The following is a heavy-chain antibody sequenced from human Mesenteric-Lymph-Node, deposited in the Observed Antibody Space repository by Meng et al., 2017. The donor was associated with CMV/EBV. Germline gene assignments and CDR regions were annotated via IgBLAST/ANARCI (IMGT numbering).Heavy chain of an antibody. Sequence: GESLKISCTGSGFTSGDYGMSWVRQAPGKGLEWVSDISGSGVSTYYADSVKGRFTISRDNSKNTLYLQMNSLRAEDTAVYYCAKGSYYDSSNLYFDYWGQGTLVTVS. CDR1: GFTSGDYG. CDR3: AKGSYYDSSNLYFDY. J-gene: IGHJ4*02. CDR2: ISGSGVST. V-gene: IGHV3-23*01. D-gene: IGHD3-22*01.